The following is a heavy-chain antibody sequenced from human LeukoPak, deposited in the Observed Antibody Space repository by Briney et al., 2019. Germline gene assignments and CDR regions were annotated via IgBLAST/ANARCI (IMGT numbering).Heavy chain of an antibody. CDR2: ISSSSSYI. D-gene: IGHD6-19*01. V-gene: IGHV3-21*01. CDR3: ARLYSSGWYSDDY. J-gene: IGHJ4*02. Sequence: GGSLRLSCAASGFTFSSYSMNWVRQAPGKGLEWVSSISSSSSYIYYADSVKRRFTISRDNAKNSLYLQMNSLRAEDTAAYYCARLYSSGWYSDDYWGQGTLVTVSS. CDR1: GFTFSSYS.